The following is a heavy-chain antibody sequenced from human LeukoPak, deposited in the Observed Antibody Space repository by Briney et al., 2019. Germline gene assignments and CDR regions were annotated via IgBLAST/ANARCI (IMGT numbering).Heavy chain of an antibody. CDR2: LYYSENT. V-gene: IGHV4-59*05. Sequence: SETLSLTCTVSGGSISSYYWSWIRQPPGKGLEWIGSLYYSENTYYNASLKSRVSISADPAKNQFFLRLTSVTAADTAIYYCSRLSCNTLGCPTVYNWIDTWGQGTLVTVSS. CDR1: GGSISSYY. J-gene: IGHJ5*02. D-gene: IGHD2/OR15-2a*01. CDR3: SRLSCNTLGCPTVYNWIDT.